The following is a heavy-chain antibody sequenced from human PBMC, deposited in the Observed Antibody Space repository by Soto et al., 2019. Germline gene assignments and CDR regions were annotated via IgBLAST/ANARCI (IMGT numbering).Heavy chain of an antibody. D-gene: IGHD2-8*01. J-gene: IGHJ3*02. Sequence: PSETLSLTCAVSGGSISSYYWSWIRQHPGKGLEWIGYIYYSGSTYYNPSLKSRVTISVDTSKNQFSLKLSSVTAADTAVYYCAREGSDCTNGVCYTEGLNDAFDIWGQGTMVTVSS. CDR3: AREGSDCTNGVCYTEGLNDAFDI. CDR1: GGSISSYY. V-gene: IGHV4-31*11. CDR2: IYYSGST.